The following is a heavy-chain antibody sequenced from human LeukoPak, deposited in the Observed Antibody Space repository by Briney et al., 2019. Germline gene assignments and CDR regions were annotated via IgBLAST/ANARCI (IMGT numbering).Heavy chain of an antibody. CDR2: IYYSGST. D-gene: IGHD3-3*01. CDR3: ARMSRFGFGVVKLPTWYFDL. J-gene: IGHJ2*01. Sequence: RSSETLSLTCAVSGGSITSSSYYWGWIRQPPGKVLEWIGSIYYSGSTYYNPSLKSRVTISVDTSKSQFSLRLTSVTAADTAVYYCARMSRFGFGVVKLPTWYFDLWGRGTLVTVSS. CDR1: GGSITSSSYY. V-gene: IGHV4-39*07.